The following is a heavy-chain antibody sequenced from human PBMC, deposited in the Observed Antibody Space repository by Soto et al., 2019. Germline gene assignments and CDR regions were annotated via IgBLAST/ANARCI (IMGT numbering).Heavy chain of an antibody. Sequence: SETLSLTCTVSGGSISSSSYYWGWIRQPPGKGLEWIGYIYYTGSTNYNPSLESRVTISLDTSKNQFSLNLRSVTAADTAVYYCARDLISIPGDVWGKGTTVTVSS. CDR3: ARDLISIPGDV. CDR1: GGSISSSSYY. J-gene: IGHJ6*04. D-gene: IGHD2-21*01. V-gene: IGHV4-61*01. CDR2: IYYTGST.